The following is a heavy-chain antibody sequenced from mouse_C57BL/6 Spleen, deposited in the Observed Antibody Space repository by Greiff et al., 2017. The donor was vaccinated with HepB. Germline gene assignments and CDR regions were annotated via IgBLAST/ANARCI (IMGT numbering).Heavy chain of an antibody. V-gene: IGHV5-6*01. CDR3: ARERVYYGSSYWYFDV. J-gene: IGHJ1*03. CDR1: GFTFSSYG. Sequence: EVMLVESGGDLVKPGGSLKLSCAASGFTFSSYGMSWVRQTPDKRLEWVATISSGGSYTYYPDSVKGRFTISRDNAKNTLYLQMSSLKSEDTAMYYCARERVYYGSSYWYFDVWGTGTTVTVSS. CDR2: ISSGGSYT. D-gene: IGHD1-1*01.